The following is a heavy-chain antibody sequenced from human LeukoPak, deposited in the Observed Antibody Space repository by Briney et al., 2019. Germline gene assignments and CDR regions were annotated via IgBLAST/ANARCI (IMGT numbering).Heavy chain of an antibody. D-gene: IGHD6-13*01. CDR1: GGSISSSSYY. V-gene: IGHV4-39*01. CDR3: ARRSLVRNYFDY. Sequence: SETLSLTCTVSGGSISSSSYYWGWIRQPPGKGLEWIGSIYYSGSTYYNPSLKSRVTISVDTSKNQFSLKLSSVTAADTAVYYCARRSLVRNYFDYWGQGTLVTVSS. CDR2: IYYSGST. J-gene: IGHJ4*02.